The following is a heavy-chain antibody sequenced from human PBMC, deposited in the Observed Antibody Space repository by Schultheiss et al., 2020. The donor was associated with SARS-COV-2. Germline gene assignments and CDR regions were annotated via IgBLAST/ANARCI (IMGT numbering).Heavy chain of an antibody. D-gene: IGHD3-22*01. J-gene: IGHJ6*03. Sequence: SVKVSCKASGGTFSSYVISWVRQAPGHGLEWMGGIIPMFGTAHYAQKFQGRVTITADKSTSTAYMELRSLRSEDTAVYYCASGHDTSGYHLGVPEYMDVWGRGTTVTAP. V-gene: IGHV1-69*06. CDR2: IIPMFGTA. CDR1: GGTFSSYV. CDR3: ASGHDTSGYHLGVPEYMDV.